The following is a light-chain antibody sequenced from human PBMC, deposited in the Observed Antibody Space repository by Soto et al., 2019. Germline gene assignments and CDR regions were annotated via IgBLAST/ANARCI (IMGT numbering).Light chain of an antibody. CDR1: QSVGTW. V-gene: IGKV1-5*01. Sequence: DIQMTQSPSTLSASVGGRVTITCRASQSVGTWVAWYQQKPGKAPKLLIYGASNLESGVPSRFSGSGSGTEFTLTITTLQPDDFATYFCQQYNIYWTFGQGTKVDIK. CDR3: QQYNIYWT. J-gene: IGKJ1*01. CDR2: GAS.